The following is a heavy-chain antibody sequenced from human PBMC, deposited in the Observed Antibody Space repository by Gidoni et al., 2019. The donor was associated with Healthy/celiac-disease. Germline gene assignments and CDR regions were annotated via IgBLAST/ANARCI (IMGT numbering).Heavy chain of an antibody. CDR1: GFTVSINY. Sequence: VQLVESGGGLIQPGGSLRLSCAASGFTVSINYMSWVRQAPGKGLEWVSIIYSGGNTYYADSVKGRFTISRDHSKNTLYLQMNSLRAEDTAVYYCAKQAELELPPLYWGQGTLVTVSS. D-gene: IGHD1-7*01. V-gene: IGHV3-53*01. CDR3: AKQAELELPPLY. J-gene: IGHJ4*02. CDR2: IYSGGNT.